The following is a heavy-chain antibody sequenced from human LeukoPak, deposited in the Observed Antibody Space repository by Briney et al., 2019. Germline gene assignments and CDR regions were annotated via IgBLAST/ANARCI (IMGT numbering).Heavy chain of an antibody. J-gene: IGHJ4*02. V-gene: IGHV3-33*01. D-gene: IGHD3-3*01. Sequence: GGSLRLSCAASGFTFSSYGMHWVRQAPGKGLEWVAVIWYDGSNKYYADSVKGRFTISRDNSKNTLYLQMNSLRAEDTAVYYCARVPGGLEWADFDYWGQGTLVTVSS. CDR2: IWYDGSNK. CDR3: ARVPGGLEWADFDY. CDR1: GFTFSSYG.